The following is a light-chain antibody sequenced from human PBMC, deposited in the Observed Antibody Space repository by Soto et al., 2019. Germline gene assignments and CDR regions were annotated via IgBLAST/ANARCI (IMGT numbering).Light chain of an antibody. CDR1: QSVSSN. Sequence: EIVMTQSPDTLSVSPGERATLSCRASQSVSSNLAWYQQKPGQAPRLLINGASTRATGIPARFSGSGSGTEFTLTISSLQSEDFAVYYCQQYNNWPPPLTFGGGIKVEIK. CDR3: QQYNNWPPPLT. V-gene: IGKV3-15*01. CDR2: GAS. J-gene: IGKJ4*01.